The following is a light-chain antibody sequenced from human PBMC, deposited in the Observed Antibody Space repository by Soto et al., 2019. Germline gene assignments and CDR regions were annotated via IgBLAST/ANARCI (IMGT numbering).Light chain of an antibody. CDR3: QVFGSSPLFT. V-gene: IGKV3-20*01. CDR1: QSVTGNY. Sequence: EIVLTQSPGALSLSPGERATLPCRASQSVTGNYIAWYQQKPGQAPRLLISGASDRATGVPDRFSASGSGTDFTLTISRLGPEDSAVYFCQVFGSSPLFTFGPGTKVEI. J-gene: IGKJ3*01. CDR2: GAS.